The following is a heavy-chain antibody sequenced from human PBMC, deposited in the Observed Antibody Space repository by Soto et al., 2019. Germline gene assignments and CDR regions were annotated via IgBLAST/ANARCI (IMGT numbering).Heavy chain of an antibody. CDR2: ISFDGNNQ. Sequence: GGSLRLSCAASGFTFSRYAMHWVRQAPGKGLEWVTFISFDGNNQYYADSVKGRFTISRDNSKNTLFLQMNSLRPEDTAVYYCARDQWYSGIYPRAFDYWGQGIXVTVSS. V-gene: IGHV3-30-3*01. CDR3: ARDQWYSGIYPRAFDY. D-gene: IGHD1-26*01. CDR1: GFTFSRYA. J-gene: IGHJ4*02.